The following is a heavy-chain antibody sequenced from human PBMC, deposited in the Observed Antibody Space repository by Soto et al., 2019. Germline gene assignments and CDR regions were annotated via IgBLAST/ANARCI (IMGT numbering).Heavy chain of an antibody. J-gene: IGHJ4*02. V-gene: IGHV4-59*01. CDR1: GGSISSFY. Sequence: PSETLSLTCTVSGGSISSFYWSWVRQPPGKGLEWIGYIYYSGSTNYNPSHKSRVTISVDTSKNQFSLKLSSVTAADTAVYYCARGLIAAAGTNYFDYWGQGTLVTVSS. D-gene: IGHD6-13*01. CDR3: ARGLIAAAGTNYFDY. CDR2: IYYSGST.